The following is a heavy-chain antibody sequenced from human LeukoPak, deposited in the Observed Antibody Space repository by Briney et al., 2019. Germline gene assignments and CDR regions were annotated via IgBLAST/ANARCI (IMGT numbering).Heavy chain of an antibody. CDR1: GYTFTGYD. D-gene: IGHD3-10*01. CDR2: MNPNSGNT. Sequence: ASVKVSCKASGYTFTGYDINWVRQATGQGLEWMGSMNPNSGNTGYAQKFQGRVTMTRNTSISTAYMELSSLRSEDTAVYYCARTTLFPVGELSFFDYWGQGTLVTVSS. V-gene: IGHV1-8*01. CDR3: ARTTLFPVGELSFFDY. J-gene: IGHJ4*02.